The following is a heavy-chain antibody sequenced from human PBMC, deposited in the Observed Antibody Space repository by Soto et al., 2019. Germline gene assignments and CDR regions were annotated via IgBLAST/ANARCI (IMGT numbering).Heavy chain of an antibody. CDR3: ARDSPYDSSGYYLNYYYYYGMDV. Sequence: GASVKVSCKASGYTFTSYGISWVRQAPGQGLEWMGWISAYNGNTNYAQKLQGRVTMSTDTSTSTAYMELRSLRSDDTAVYYCARDSPYDSSGYYLNYYYYYGMDVWGQGTTVTVSS. J-gene: IGHJ6*02. CDR1: GYTFTSYG. D-gene: IGHD3-22*01. CDR2: ISAYNGNT. V-gene: IGHV1-18*01.